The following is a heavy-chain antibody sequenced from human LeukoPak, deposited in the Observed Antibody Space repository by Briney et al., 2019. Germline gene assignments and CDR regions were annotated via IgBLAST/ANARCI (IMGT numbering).Heavy chain of an antibody. CDR2: ISSNGGST. V-gene: IGHV3-64*01. J-gene: IGHJ6*03. D-gene: IGHD2-21*01. CDR3: ATVGGGASSYHYHMDV. Sequence: PGGSLRLSCAASGFTFSSYAMHWVRQAPGKGLEYVSAISSNGGSTYYANSVKGRFTISRDNSKNTLYLQMGSLRAEDTAVYYCATVGGGASSYHYHMDVWGKGTTVTVSS. CDR1: GFTFSSYA.